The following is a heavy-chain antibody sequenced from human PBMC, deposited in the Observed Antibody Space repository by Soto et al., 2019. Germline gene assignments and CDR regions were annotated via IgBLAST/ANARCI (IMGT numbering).Heavy chain of an antibody. CDR2: MNPNSGTG. D-gene: IGHD2-21*01. J-gene: IGHJ5*02. CDR3: ARMATYGTLNWFDP. CDR1: GYAFSNND. V-gene: IGHV1-8*01. Sequence: AASVKVSCKASGYAFSNNDISWVRQATGQGLEWMGWMNPNSGTGGYAQKFQGRVTMTRDTSTSTAYMELSSLASDDTAIYYCARMATYGTLNWFDPWGQGTLVTVSS.